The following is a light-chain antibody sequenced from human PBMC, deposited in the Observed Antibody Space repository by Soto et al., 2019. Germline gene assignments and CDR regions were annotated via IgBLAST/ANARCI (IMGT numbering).Light chain of an antibody. V-gene: IGKV3-20*01. CDR1: QSVSSSY. CDR3: QQYGSGFS. Sequence: EIVLTQSPGTLSLSPGERATLSCRASQSVSSSYLAWYQQKPGQAPRLLIYGASSRATGIPDRFSGSGSGTDLTLTISRMEPEDFAVYYCQQYGSGFSFGPGTKVDIK. J-gene: IGKJ3*01. CDR2: GAS.